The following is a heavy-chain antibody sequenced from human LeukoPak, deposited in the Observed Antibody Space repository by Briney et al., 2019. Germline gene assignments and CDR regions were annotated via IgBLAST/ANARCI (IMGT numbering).Heavy chain of an antibody. J-gene: IGHJ4*02. CDR3: ARDLGVEMATTLDY. D-gene: IGHD5-24*01. V-gene: IGHV3-30-3*01. CDR1: GFTFSSYA. Sequence: GGSLRLSCAASGFTFSSYAMHWVRQAPGKGLEWVAVISYDGSNKYYADSVKGRFTISRDNSKNTLYLQMNSLRAEDTAVYYCARDLGVEMATTLDYWGQGTLVTVSS. CDR2: ISYDGSNK.